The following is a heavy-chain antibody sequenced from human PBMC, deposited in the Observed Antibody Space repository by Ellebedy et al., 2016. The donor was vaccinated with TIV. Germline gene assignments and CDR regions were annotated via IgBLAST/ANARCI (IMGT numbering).Heavy chain of an antibody. CDR3: ARALSMVRGGGFDP. V-gene: IGHV4-31*03. Sequence: MPSETLSLTCTVSGGSISSGGYYWSWIRQHPGKGLEWIGHIYYSGSTSYNPSLKSRVTISADMSKNQFSLKLSSVTAADTAVYYCARALSMVRGGGFDPWGQGTLVTVSS. D-gene: IGHD3-10*01. CDR2: IYYSGST. J-gene: IGHJ5*02. CDR1: GGSISSGGYY.